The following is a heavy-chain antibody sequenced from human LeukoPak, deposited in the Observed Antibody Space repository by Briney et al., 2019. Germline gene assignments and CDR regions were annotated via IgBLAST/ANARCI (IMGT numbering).Heavy chain of an antibody. CDR2: IIPIFGTA. Sequence: ASVKVSCKASGGAFSSCAISWVRQAPGQGLEWMGGIIPIFGTANYAQKFQGRVTITADESTSTAYMELSSLRSEDTAVYYCARAHSGSYLGNWFDPWGQGTLVTVSS. J-gene: IGHJ5*02. CDR1: GGAFSSCA. V-gene: IGHV1-69*01. CDR3: ARAHSGSYLGNWFDP. D-gene: IGHD1-26*01.